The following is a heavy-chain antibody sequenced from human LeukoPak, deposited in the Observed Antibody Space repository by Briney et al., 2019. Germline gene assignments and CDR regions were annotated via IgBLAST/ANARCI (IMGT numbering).Heavy chain of an antibody. Sequence: LETLSLTCAVYGGSFSGYYWSWIRQPPGKGLEWIGEINHSGSTNYNPSLKSRVTISVDTSKNQFSLKLSSVTAADTAVYYCARGQTPAGPANRPRYFDYWSQGTLVTVSS. V-gene: IGHV4-34*01. CDR1: GGSFSGYY. CDR2: INHSGST. J-gene: IGHJ4*03. CDR3: ARGQTPAGPANRPRYFDY.